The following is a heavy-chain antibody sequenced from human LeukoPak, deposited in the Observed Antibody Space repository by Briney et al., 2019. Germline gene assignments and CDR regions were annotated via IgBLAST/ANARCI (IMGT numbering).Heavy chain of an antibody. V-gene: IGHV1-8*01. CDR3: AREDGYGGYDSYYYYGMEV. Sequence: ASVKVSCKASGYTFTSYDINWVRQATGQGLEWMGWMNPNSGNTGYAQKFQGRVTMTRNTSMSTAYMELSSLRSEDTAVYYRAREDGYGGYDSYYYYGMEVWGEGATGTVSS. J-gene: IGHJ6*02. D-gene: IGHD5-12*01. CDR1: GYTFTSYD. CDR2: MNPNSGNT.